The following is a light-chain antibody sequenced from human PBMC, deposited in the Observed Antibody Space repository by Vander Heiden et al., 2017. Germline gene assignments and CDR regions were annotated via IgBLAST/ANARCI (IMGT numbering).Light chain of an antibody. CDR1: SGHSSYD. CDR3: QTWGTGIRV. CDR2: LSSDGSH. Sequence: QLVVTQSPSASASLGASVNLTCTLSSGHSSYDIAWHQQQPEKGPRFLMNLSSDGSHSKGDGIPDRFSGSSSGAERYLTISSLQSEDEADYYCQTWGTGIRVFGGGTKLTVL. J-gene: IGLJ2*01. V-gene: IGLV4-69*01.